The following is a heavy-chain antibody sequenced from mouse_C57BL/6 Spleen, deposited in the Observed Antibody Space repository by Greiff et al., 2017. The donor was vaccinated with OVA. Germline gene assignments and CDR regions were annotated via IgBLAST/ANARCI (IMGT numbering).Heavy chain of an antibody. CDR2: IDPEDGDT. V-gene: IGHV14-1*01. Sequence: EVQLQQSGAELVRPGASVKLSCTASGFNIKDYYMHWVKQRPEQGLEWIERIDPEDGDTEYAPKFQGKATMTADTSSNTAYLQLSSLTSEDTAVYYCIPYDYDGYYYAMDYWGQGTSVTVSS. CDR3: IPYDYDGYYYAMDY. D-gene: IGHD2-4*01. CDR1: GFNIKDYY. J-gene: IGHJ4*01.